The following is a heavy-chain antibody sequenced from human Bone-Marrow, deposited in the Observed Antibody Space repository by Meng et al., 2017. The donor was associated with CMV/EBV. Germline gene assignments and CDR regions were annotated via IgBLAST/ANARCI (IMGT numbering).Heavy chain of an antibody. V-gene: IGHV4-61*01. D-gene: IGHD4-23*01. CDR1: GGSVSSGSYY. Sequence: SETLSLTCTVSGGSVSSGSYYWSWIRQPPGKGLEWIGYIYYSGSTNYNPSLKSRVTISVDTSKNQFSLKLSSVTAADTAVYYCASLGANYGGNSGSDYWGQGTLVTVSS. CDR2: IYYSGST. J-gene: IGHJ4*02. CDR3: ASLGANYGGNSGSDY.